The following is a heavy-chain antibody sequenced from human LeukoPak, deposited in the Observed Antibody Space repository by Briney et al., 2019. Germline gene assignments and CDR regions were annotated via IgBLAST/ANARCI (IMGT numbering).Heavy chain of an antibody. J-gene: IGHJ4*02. CDR2: ISGSGGST. V-gene: IGHV3-23*01. CDR3: AQGAMVRGARSSNY. CDR1: GFTFSSYG. Sequence: PGGSLRLSCAASGFTFSSYGMSWVRQAPGKGLEWVSAISGSGGSTYYADSVKGRFTISRGNSKNTLYLQMNSLRAEDTAVYYCAQGAMVRGARSSNYWGQGTLVTVSS. D-gene: IGHD3-10*01.